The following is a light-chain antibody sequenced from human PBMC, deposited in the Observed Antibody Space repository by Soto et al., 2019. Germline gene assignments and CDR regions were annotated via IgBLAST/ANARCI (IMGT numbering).Light chain of an antibody. V-gene: IGKV1-6*01. CDR1: QGIRNE. CDR3: LQDYNYPRT. Sequence: AIQMTQSPSSLSASVGDRVTITCRASQGIRNELGWYQQRPGKAPKLLIYAASTLESGVPSRFSASGSGTDFTLTISSLRPEDLATYYCLQDYNYPRTFGQGTKVELK. CDR2: AAS. J-gene: IGKJ1*01.